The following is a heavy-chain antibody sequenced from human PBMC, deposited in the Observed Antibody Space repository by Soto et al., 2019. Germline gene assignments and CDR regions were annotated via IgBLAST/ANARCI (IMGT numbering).Heavy chain of an antibody. V-gene: IGHV1-69*13. CDR1: GGTFSSYA. CDR2: IIPIFGTA. Sequence: SVKVSCKASGGTFSSYAISWVRQAPGQGLEWMGGIIPIFGTANYAQKFQGRVTITADESTSTAYMELSSLRSEDTAVYYCARGLGYCISTSCYFRFDPWGQGTLVTVSS. J-gene: IGHJ5*02. D-gene: IGHD2-2*01. CDR3: ARGLGYCISTSCYFRFDP.